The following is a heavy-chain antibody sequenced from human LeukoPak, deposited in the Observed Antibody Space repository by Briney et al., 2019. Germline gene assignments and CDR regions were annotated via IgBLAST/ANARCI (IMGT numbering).Heavy chain of an antibody. Sequence: ASVRVSCKASGYTCTSYDFNTVRQATGQRPEWMGWMSPNSGDTGYAQKFQDRVTMTRNTSISTAYMELSSLRSDDTAVYYCARGPPNWGYDYWGPGTLVTVSS. CDR3: ARGPPNWGYDY. D-gene: IGHD7-27*01. J-gene: IGHJ4*02. V-gene: IGHV1-8*01. CDR2: MSPNSGDT. CDR1: GYTCTSYD.